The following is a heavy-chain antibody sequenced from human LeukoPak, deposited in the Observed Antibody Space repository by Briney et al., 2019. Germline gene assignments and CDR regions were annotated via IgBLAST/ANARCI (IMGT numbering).Heavy chain of an antibody. CDR1: GFIFSSYA. J-gene: IGHJ4*02. CDR2: ISDSGGST. Sequence: GGSLRLSCAASGFIFSSYAMSWVRQAPGKGLEWVSTISDSGGSTYYADSVKGPFTISRDNSKNTVYLQMNSLGAEDTAVYYCAKDRSSINDVCHGDFDYSGQRTLVTFSS. V-gene: IGHV3-23*01. D-gene: IGHD2-8*01. CDR3: AKDRSSINDVCHGDFDY.